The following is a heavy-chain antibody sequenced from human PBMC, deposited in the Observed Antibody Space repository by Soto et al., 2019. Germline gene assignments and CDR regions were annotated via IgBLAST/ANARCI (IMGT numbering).Heavy chain of an antibody. V-gene: IGHV1-69*02. CDR1: GDTFSFYT. CDR2: VNPILSMS. CDR3: ARVGDPIYYYYGMDV. J-gene: IGHJ6*02. Sequence: SVKVSCKASGDTFSFYTINWVRQAPGLGLEWMGRVNPILSMSSYAQKFQGRVTMTRDTSTSTVYMELSSLRSEDTAVYYCARVGDPIYYYYGMDVWGQGTTVTVSS. D-gene: IGHD3-16*01.